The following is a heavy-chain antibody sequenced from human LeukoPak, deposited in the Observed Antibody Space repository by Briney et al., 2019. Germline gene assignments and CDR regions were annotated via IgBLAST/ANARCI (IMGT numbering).Heavy chain of an antibody. J-gene: IGHJ4*02. D-gene: IGHD3-22*01. Sequence: GGSLRLSCAASGFTFSSYWMHWVRQAPGKGLVWVSRINSDGSSTSYAGSVKGRFTISRDNAKNTLYLQMNSLRAEDTAVYYCARGSSLVYDSSKTFDYWGQGTLVTVSS. V-gene: IGHV3-74*01. CDR1: GFTFSSYW. CDR2: INSDGSST. CDR3: ARGSSLVYDSSKTFDY.